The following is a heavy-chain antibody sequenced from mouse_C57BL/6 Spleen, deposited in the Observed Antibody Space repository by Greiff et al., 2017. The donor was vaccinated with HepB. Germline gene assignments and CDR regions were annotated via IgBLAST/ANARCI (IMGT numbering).Heavy chain of an antibody. V-gene: IGHV1-5*01. CDR3: TRWYYEDYFDY. Sequence: EVQLQQSGTVLARPGASVKMSCKTSGYTFTSYWMHWVKQRPGQGLEWIGAIYPGNSDTSYNQKLKGKAKLTAVTSASTAYMELSSLTNEDSAVYYCTRWYYEDYFDYWGQGTTLTVSS. CDR2: IYPGNSDT. D-gene: IGHD1-1*01. CDR1: GYTFTSYW. J-gene: IGHJ2*01.